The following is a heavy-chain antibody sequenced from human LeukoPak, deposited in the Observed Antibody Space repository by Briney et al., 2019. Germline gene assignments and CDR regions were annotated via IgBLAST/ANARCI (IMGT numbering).Heavy chain of an antibody. V-gene: IGHV4-59*12. J-gene: IGHJ4*02. CDR3: ARDRPYYDYVWGSYRHLLYYFDY. CDR1: GGSISNYY. D-gene: IGHD3-16*02. Sequence: PSETLSLTCTVSGGSISNYYWNWIRQPPGKGLEWIGYIYYTGNTNYNPSLKSRVTISVDTSKNQFSLKLSSVTAADTAVYYCARDRPYYDYVWGSYRHLLYYFDYWGQGTLVTVSS. CDR2: IYYTGNT.